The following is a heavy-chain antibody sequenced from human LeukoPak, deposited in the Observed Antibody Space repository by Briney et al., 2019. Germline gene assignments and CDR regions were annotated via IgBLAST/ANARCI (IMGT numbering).Heavy chain of an antibody. V-gene: IGHV3-23*01. D-gene: IGHD3-16*01. J-gene: IGHJ4*02. CDR1: GFTFSSYG. CDR2: ISGSGGTT. CDR3: AKDLGYDYVWGEGNLYDY. Sequence: GGTLRLSCAASGFTFSSYGMSWVRQAPGKGLEWVSAISGSGGTTYYAGSVKGRFTISRDNSKNTLYLQMNSLRAEDTAVYYCAKDLGYDYVWGEGNLYDYWGQGTLVTVSS.